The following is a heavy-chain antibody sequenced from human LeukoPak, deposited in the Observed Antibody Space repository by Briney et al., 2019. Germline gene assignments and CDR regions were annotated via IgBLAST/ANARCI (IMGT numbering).Heavy chain of an antibody. CDR3: AXSXGPVIAAAXXGAD. Sequence: SLXXXCAASGFTFSSKYMSWVRQAPGKGLEWVSIIYSDGSTYYADSVKGRFTISRDNSQNTGLLKMNSLRAEDTAVYYCAXSXGPVIAAAXXGADWGQGXLVTVSS. D-gene: IGHD6-13*01. V-gene: IGHV3-66*02. J-gene: IGHJ4*02. CDR2: IYSDGST. CDR1: GFTFSSKY.